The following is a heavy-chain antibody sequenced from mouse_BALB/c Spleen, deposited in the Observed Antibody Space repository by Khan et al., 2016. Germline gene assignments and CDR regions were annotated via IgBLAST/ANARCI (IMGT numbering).Heavy chain of an antibody. Sequence: QIQLVQSGPELKKPGETVRISCKASGYTFTTAGMQWVQKMPGKGLRWIGWINTLSGVPIYAEDFKGRFAFSLETSASTAFLQIGNLKNEDTATYFCARGPYAMDYWGQGTSVTVSS. CDR1: GYTFTTAG. J-gene: IGHJ4*01. CDR2: INTLSGVP. V-gene: IGHV9-4*02. CDR3: ARGPYAMDY.